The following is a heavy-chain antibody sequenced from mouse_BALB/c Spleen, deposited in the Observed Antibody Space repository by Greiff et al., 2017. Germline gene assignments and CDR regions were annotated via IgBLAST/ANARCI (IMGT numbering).Heavy chain of an antibody. V-gene: IGHV5-6*01. Sequence: EVQLVESGGDLVKPGGSLKLSCAASGFTFSSYGMSWVRQTPDKRLEWVATISSGGSYTYYPDSVKGRFTISRDNAKNTLYLQMSSLKSEDTAMYYCARHGGSSYAMDYWGQGTSVTVSS. CDR2: ISSGGSYT. CDR3: ARHGGSSYAMDY. D-gene: IGHD1-1*01. J-gene: IGHJ4*01. CDR1: GFTFSSYG.